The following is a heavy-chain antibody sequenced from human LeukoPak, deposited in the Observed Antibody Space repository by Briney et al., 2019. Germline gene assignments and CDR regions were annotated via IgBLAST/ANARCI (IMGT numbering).Heavy chain of an antibody. V-gene: IGHV4-39*07. CDR1: GGSINSISYY. J-gene: IGHJ4*02. D-gene: IGHD1-1*01. CDR3: ARQGATTGPDY. Sequence: TSETLSLTCSVSGGSINSISYYWGWIRQPPGKGLEWIGSITYSGTTYYNPSLTSRVTISIDTSKNQFSLKLTSVTAADTAVYYCARQGATTGPDYWGQGTLVTVSS. CDR2: ITYSGTT.